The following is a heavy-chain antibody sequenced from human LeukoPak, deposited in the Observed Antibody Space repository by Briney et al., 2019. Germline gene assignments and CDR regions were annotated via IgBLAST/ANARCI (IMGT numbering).Heavy chain of an antibody. CDR1: GYTFTGYY. J-gene: IGHJ5*02. CDR2: INPNSGGT. CDR3: ARTRSTYNWFDP. V-gene: IGHV1-2*02. Sequence: ASVKVSCKASGYTFTGYYMHWVRQAPGQGLEWMGWINPNSGGTNYAQKFQGRVTMTRDTSISTAYMELSSLRSEDTAVYYCARTRSTYNWFDPLGPGNPGHRLL.